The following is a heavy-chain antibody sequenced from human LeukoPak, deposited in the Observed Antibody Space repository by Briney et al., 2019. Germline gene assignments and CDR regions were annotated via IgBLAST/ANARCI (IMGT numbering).Heavy chain of an antibody. Sequence: SVKVSCKASGGTFSSCAISWVRQAPGQGLEWMGGIIPIFGTANYAQKFQGGVTITADESTSTAYMELSSLRSEDTAVYYCSRATIFGVVPHFDYWGQGTLVTVSS. CDR2: IIPIFGTA. D-gene: IGHD3-3*01. V-gene: IGHV1-69*01. CDR1: GGTFSSCA. CDR3: SRATIFGVVPHFDY. J-gene: IGHJ4*02.